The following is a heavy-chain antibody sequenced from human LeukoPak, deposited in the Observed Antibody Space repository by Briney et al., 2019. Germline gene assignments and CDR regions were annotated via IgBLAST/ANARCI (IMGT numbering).Heavy chain of an antibody. CDR2: ISGSGGST. Sequence: GGSLRLSCAASGFTFSSYAMSWVRQAPGKGLEWVSAISGSGGSTYYADSVKGRFTISRDNSKNTLYLQMNSLRAEDTAVYYCANYGSGSYYNGDDAFDIWGQGTMVTVSS. D-gene: IGHD3-10*01. CDR1: GFTFSSYA. CDR3: ANYGSGSYYNGDDAFDI. J-gene: IGHJ3*02. V-gene: IGHV3-23*01.